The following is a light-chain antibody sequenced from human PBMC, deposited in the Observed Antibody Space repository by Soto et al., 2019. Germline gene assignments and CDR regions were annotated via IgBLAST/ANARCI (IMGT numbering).Light chain of an antibody. V-gene: IGKV3D-20*02. J-gene: IGKJ1*01. CDR2: GAS. Sequence: EIVLTHSPGTLSLSPLEIATLSFRSSQSVSGSYLAWYQQKPGQAPRLLIYGASSRATGIPDRFSGTGSGTDFTLTISRLEPEDFAVYYCQQRSNWPRTFGQGTKVDIK. CDR1: QSVSGSY. CDR3: QQRSNWPRT.